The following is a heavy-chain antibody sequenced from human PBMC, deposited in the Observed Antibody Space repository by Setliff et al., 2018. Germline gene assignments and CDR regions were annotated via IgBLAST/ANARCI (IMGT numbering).Heavy chain of an antibody. J-gene: IGHJ6*03. Sequence: GGSLRLSCAASGFTVSSNYMSWVRQAPGKGLEWVSVIYSGGSTYYADSVKGRFTISRDNSKNTLYLQMNSLRAEDTAVYYCAKESANYYYYMDVWGKGTTVTVSS. CDR1: GFTVSSNY. CDR3: AKESANYYYYMDV. CDR2: IYSGGST. V-gene: IGHV3-66*01.